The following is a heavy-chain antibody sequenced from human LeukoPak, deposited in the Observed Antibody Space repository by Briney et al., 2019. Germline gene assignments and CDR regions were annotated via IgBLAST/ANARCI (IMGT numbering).Heavy chain of an antibody. V-gene: IGHV1-46*01. D-gene: IGHD6-19*01. CDR1: GYTFTSYY. CDR2: INPSGGST. Sequence: GASVKVSCKASGYTFTSYYMHWVRQAPGQGLEWMGIINPSGGSTSYAQKFQGRVTITRDTSASTAYMELSSLRSEDMAVYYCARDRAVAGKSYYMDVWGKGTTVTVSS. CDR3: ARDRAVAGKSYYMDV. J-gene: IGHJ6*03.